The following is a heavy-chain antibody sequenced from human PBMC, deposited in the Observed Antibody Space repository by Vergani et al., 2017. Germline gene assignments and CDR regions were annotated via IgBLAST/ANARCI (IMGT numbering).Heavy chain of an antibody. D-gene: IGHD2-15*01. CDR1: GFTFNGYW. V-gene: IGHV3-7*01. J-gene: IGHJ1*01. CDR3: ARISGGSAPYLHY. Sequence: ERKLVESGGGLVRPGGSLRLSCEASGFTFNGYWMNWVRQAPGKGLEWVANINQDGSERDYVDSVKGRFTISRDNAKTTLYLQMNSLRDEDRGVYYCARISGGSAPYLHYWGQGTLVTVAS. CDR2: INQDGSER.